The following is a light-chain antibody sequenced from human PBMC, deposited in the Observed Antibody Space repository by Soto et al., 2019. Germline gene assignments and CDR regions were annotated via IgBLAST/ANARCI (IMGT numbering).Light chain of an antibody. CDR3: SSYTTSTTYV. CDR1: SSDVGGYNS. Sequence: QSALTQPASVSGSPGQSITISCTGTSSDVGGYNSVSWYQQHPGTAPKLLIYDVRNRPSGVSNRFSGSQSANTASLTISGLQAEDEADYYCSSYTTSTTYVFGTGTKLTVL. J-gene: IGLJ1*01. V-gene: IGLV2-14*01. CDR2: DVR.